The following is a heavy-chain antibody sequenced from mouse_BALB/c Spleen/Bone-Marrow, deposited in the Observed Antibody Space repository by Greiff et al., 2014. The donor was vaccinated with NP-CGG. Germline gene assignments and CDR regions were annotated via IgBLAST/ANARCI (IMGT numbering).Heavy chain of an antibody. Sequence: VQLQESRAELVKPGASVNLSCKASGYSFTSYWMHWVKQRPGQGLEWIGEISPSNGRSNYNEKFKSKATLTVGKSSSTAYMQLSGLTSEDSAVYYCTRSELQRGGYALDYWGLGTSVTVSS. CDR3: TRSELQRGGYALDY. CDR1: GYSFTSYW. J-gene: IGHJ4*01. V-gene: IGHV1S81*02. CDR2: ISPSNGRS. D-gene: IGHD2-12*01.